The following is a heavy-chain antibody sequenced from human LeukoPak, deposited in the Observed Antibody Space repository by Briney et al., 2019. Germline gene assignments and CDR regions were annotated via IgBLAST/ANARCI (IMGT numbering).Heavy chain of an antibody. Sequence: PSETLSLTCGVSGGSFNSYYWSWLRQPAGKGLEWIGRIRASATPDYSPSLQSRVTISIDTSQRQVSLNLTSVTAADTAVYYCARDIVYLIDEDYGWGQGTLFTVSS. CDR3: ARDIVYLIDEDYG. V-gene: IGHV4-4*07. D-gene: IGHD4-17*01. CDR1: GGSFNSYY. J-gene: IGHJ4*02. CDR2: IRASATP.